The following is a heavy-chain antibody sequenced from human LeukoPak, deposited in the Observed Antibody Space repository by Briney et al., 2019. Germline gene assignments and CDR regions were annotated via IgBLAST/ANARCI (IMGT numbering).Heavy chain of an antibody. CDR2: ISGSAGST. CDR1: GFTFSSNA. CDR3: AKGRGDYIWGSYRDFYYMDV. V-gene: IGHV3-23*01. Sequence: GSLRLSCAASGFTFSSNAMSWVRQAPGKGLEWASAISGSAGSTYYADSVKGRFTISRDNSKNTLYLQMNSLRAEDTAVYYCAKGRGDYIWGSYRDFYYMDVWGKGTTVTVSS. J-gene: IGHJ6*03. D-gene: IGHD3-16*02.